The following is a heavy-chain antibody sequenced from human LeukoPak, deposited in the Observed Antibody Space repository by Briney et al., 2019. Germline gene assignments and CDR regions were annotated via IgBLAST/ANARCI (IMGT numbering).Heavy chain of an antibody. CDR3: ARLDFSGSYFFDY. D-gene: IGHD1-26*01. Sequence: GESLQISCKGSGYSFSNYWIGWVRQMPGKGLEWMGIIYPGDSGTRYSPSFEGQVTISADKSITTAYLQWSSLQASDTAMYYCARLDFSGSYFFDYWGQGTLVTVSS. V-gene: IGHV5-51*01. CDR1: GYSFSNYW. J-gene: IGHJ4*02. CDR2: IYPGDSGT.